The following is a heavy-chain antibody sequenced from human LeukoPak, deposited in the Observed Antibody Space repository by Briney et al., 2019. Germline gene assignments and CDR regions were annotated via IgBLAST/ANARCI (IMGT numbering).Heavy chain of an antibody. Sequence: PSETLSLTCTVSGGSISAYFWSWIRQPPGMGLEWIGYIYNSGSTNYHPSLKSRVTISVDTSKNQFSLKLSSVTAADTAVYYCARANRYAGGDRRFDYWGQGTLVTVSS. CDR2: IYNSGST. D-gene: IGHD1-14*01. J-gene: IGHJ4*02. V-gene: IGHV4-59*01. CDR3: ARANRYAGGDRRFDY. CDR1: GGSISAYF.